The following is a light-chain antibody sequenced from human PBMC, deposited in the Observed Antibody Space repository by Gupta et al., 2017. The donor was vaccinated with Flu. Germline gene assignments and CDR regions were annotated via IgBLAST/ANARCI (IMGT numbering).Light chain of an antibody. J-gene: IGKJ2*01. Sequence: EVILTQSPATLSLSPGERAVLGCRASQSVSPPIAWYQQKRGQAPRLLMFDASRRADGVPARFSGSGSGTDFTLTISTREPEDFAVYYCQQRSDLPMYTFGQGTKLEIK. CDR2: DAS. CDR3: QQRSDLPMYT. V-gene: IGKV3-11*01. CDR1: QSVSPP.